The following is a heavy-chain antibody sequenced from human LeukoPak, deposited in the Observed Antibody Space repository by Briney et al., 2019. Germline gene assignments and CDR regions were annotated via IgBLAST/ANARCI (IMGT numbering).Heavy chain of an antibody. J-gene: IGHJ6*02. CDR2: ISYDGSNK. D-gene: IGHD3-10*01. V-gene: IGHV3-30*04. Sequence: GGSLRLSCAASGFTFSSYAMHWVRQAPGEGLEWVAVISYDGSNKYYADSVKGRFTISRDNSKNTLYLQMNSLRAEDTAVYYCARDIGSGRGMDVWGQGTTVTVSS. CDR1: GFTFSSYA. CDR3: ARDIGSGRGMDV.